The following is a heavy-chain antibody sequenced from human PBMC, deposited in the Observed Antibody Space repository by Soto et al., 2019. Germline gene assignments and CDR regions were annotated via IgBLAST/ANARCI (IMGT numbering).Heavy chain of an antibody. CDR2: IYHSGST. CDR1: GGSISSGGYS. CDR3: ARGMYYDILTGPGISYYFDY. V-gene: IGHV4-30-2*01. Sequence: QLQLQESGSGLVKPSQTLSLTCAVSGGSISSGGYSWSWIRQPPGKGLEWIGYIYHSGSTYYNPSLKIRVTISVDRSKNQFSLKLSSVTAADTAVYYCARGMYYDILTGPGISYYFDYWGQGTLVTVSS. D-gene: IGHD3-9*01. J-gene: IGHJ4*02.